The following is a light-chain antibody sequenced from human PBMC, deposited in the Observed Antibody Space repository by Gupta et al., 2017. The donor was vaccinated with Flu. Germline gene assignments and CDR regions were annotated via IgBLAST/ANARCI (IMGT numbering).Light chain of an antibody. Sequence: VLAPSPGTLSLSPGGTATLSCRASESINTRPLAWYQQKPGQAPRLLIYRAFYRATGVPDRCSGSGSGTDYTLTITRREQEDYSVNYCQQFGSSPPYRFGQGTKLEIK. V-gene: IGKV3-20*01. J-gene: IGKJ2*03. CDR2: RAF. CDR1: ESINTRP. CDR3: QQFGSSPPYR.